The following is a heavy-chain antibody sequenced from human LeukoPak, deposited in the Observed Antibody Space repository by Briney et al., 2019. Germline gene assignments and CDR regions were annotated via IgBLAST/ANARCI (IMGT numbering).Heavy chain of an antibody. CDR2: INPNSGGT. V-gene: IGHV1-2*06. Sequence: GASVKVSCKASGYTFTGYYIHWVRQAPGQGLQWMGRINPNSGGTNYAQNFQGRVTMTRDTSISTAYMELSSLGSDDTAVYYCAREKESVAGRELDYWGQGTLVTVSS. J-gene: IGHJ4*02. CDR1: GYTFTGYY. CDR3: AREKESVAGRELDY. D-gene: IGHD6-19*01.